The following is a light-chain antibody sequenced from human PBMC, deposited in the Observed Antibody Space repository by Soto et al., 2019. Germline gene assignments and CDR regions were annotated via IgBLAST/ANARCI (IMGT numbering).Light chain of an antibody. Sequence: EIVLTQSPGTLSLSPGERATLSCRASQSVSSSYLAWYQQKPGQAPRLLIYGASSRATGIPDRFSGSGSGTDFTLTISRLEPEDFAVYYCQKYGSSPRWTFGQGTKVEIK. V-gene: IGKV3-20*01. CDR3: QKYGSSPRWT. CDR2: GAS. CDR1: QSVSSSY. J-gene: IGKJ1*01.